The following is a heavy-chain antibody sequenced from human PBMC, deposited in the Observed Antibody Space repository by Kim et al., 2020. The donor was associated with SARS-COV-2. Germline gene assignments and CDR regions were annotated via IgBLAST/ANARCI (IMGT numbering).Heavy chain of an antibody. D-gene: IGHD2-2*01. CDR2: IIPILGIA. CDR3: ASPRDIVVVPAAIGSPVDV. J-gene: IGHJ6*02. CDR1: GGTFSSYT. V-gene: IGHV1-69*02. Sequence: SVKVSCKASGGTFSSYTISWVRQAPGQGLEWMGRIIPILGIANYAQKFQGRVTITADKSTSTAYMELSSLRSEDTAVYYCASPRDIVVVPAAIGSPVDVWDQGTTVTVSS.